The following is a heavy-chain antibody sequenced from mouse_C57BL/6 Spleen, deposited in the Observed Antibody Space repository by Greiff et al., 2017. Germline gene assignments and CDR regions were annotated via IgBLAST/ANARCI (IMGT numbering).Heavy chain of an antibody. CDR2: IYPRSGNT. V-gene: IGHV1-81*01. D-gene: IGHD1-1*01. J-gene: IGHJ2*01. CDR1: GYTFTSYG. CDR3: ARRVGSSFCDF. Sequence: VQLQQSGAELARPGASVKLSCKASGYTFTSYGISWVKQRTGQGLEWIGEIYPRSGNTYYNEKFQGKATLTADKSSSTAYMELRSLTSEDSAVYFCARRVGSSFCDFWGQGTTRPVLS.